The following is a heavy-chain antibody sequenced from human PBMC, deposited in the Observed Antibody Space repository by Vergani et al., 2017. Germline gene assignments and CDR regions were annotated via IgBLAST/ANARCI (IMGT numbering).Heavy chain of an antibody. CDR2: IYHSGST. Sequence: QVQLQESGPGLVKPSGTLSLTCAVSGGSISSSNWWSWVRQPPGKALEGFGEIYHSGSTNYNPSLKSRVTISVDKSKNQFSLKLSSVTAADTAVYYCARGGALSSFYYDSSGYYSLDYWGQGTLVTVSS. J-gene: IGHJ4*02. V-gene: IGHV4-4*02. CDR1: GGSISSSNW. D-gene: IGHD3-22*01. CDR3: ARGGALSSFYYDSSGYYSLDY.